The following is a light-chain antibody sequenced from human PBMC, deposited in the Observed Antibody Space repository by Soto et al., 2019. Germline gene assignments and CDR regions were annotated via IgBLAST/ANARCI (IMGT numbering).Light chain of an antibody. CDR2: DVS. CDR3: SSYTTSLTYV. Sequence: QSALTQPASVSGSPGQSITISCTGASSDVGAYNYVSWYQQHPGKAPKLIIFDVSSRPSGVSDRFSGSKSGNTASLTISGLQAEDEADYYCSSYTTSLTYVFGTGTRSPS. CDR1: SSDVGAYNY. V-gene: IGLV2-14*03. J-gene: IGLJ1*01.